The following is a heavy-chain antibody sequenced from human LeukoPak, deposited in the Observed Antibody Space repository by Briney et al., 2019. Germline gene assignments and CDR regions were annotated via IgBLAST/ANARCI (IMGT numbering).Heavy chain of an antibody. D-gene: IGHD6-13*01. V-gene: IGHV3-30*04. Sequence: PGRSLRLSCAASGFTFSSYAMHWVRQAPGKGLEWVAVISYDGSNKYYADSVKGRFTISRDSSKNTLYLQMNSLRAEDTAVYYCARGAYSSSWSNFDYWGQGTLVTVSS. J-gene: IGHJ4*02. CDR2: ISYDGSNK. CDR1: GFTFSSYA. CDR3: ARGAYSSSWSNFDY.